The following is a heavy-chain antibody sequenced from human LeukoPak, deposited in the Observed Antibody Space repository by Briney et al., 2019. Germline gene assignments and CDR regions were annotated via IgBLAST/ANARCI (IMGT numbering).Heavy chain of an antibody. V-gene: IGHV4-4*07. CDR2: IYTSGST. Sequence: SETLSLTCTVSGGSISSYYWSWIRQPAGKGLEWIGRIYTSGSTNYNPSLKGRVTMSVDTSKNQFSLKLSSVTAADTAVYYCARGLDIVATNAFDIWGQGTMVTVSS. CDR3: ARGLDIVATNAFDI. D-gene: IGHD5-12*01. CDR1: GGSISSYY. J-gene: IGHJ3*02.